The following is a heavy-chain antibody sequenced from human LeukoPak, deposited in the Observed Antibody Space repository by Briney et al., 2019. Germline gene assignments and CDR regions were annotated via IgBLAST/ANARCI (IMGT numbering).Heavy chain of an antibody. CDR1: GFTLSSYW. CDR2: IKRDGSEK. J-gene: IGHJ4*02. Sequence: GGSLRLSCAASGFTLSSYWMSWVRQAPGKGLEWVANIKRDGSEKYYVDSVKGRFTISRDNAKNSLYLQMNSLRAEDTAVFHCAREMSGGSCFDYWGQGTLVTVSS. D-gene: IGHD2-15*01. V-gene: IGHV3-7*01. CDR3: AREMSGGSCFDY.